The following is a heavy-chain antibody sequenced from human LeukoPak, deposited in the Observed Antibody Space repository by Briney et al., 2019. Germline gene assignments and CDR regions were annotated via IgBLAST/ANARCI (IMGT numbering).Heavy chain of an antibody. J-gene: IGHJ4*02. CDR3: ARGGDDSGLYFAY. V-gene: IGHV1-2*02. CDR1: GSTFSGFN. CDR2: INPQSGAT. D-gene: IGHD3-22*01. Sequence: GASVKVPCKASGSTFSGFNIHWVRQAPGQGLEWMAWINPQSGATNYAQKFQGRVTMTRDMSNYTVYMEVTSLRSDDTAVYYCARGGDDSGLYFAYWGQGTLVTVSS.